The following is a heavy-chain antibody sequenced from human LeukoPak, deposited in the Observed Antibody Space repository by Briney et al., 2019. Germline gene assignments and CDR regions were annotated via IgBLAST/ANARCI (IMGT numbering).Heavy chain of an antibody. Sequence: SETLSLTCTVSDGSISSYYWSWIRQPPGKGLEWIGYIYYSGSTNYNPSLKSRVTISVDTSKNQFSLKLSSVTAADTAVYYCAREYGDTTGVDYWGQGTLVTVSS. J-gene: IGHJ4*02. V-gene: IGHV4-59*01. D-gene: IGHD1-1*01. CDR3: AREYGDTTGVDY. CDR1: DGSISSYY. CDR2: IYYSGST.